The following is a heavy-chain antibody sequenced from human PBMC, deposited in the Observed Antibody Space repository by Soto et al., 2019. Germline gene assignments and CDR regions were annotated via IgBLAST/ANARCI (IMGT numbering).Heavy chain of an antibody. CDR3: ARDRGLRPGEGMDV. D-gene: IGHD3-10*01. Sequence: QVQLVESGGGVVQPGRSLRLSCAASGFTFSSYGMHWVRQAPGKGLEWVAVIWYDGSNKYYADSVKGRFTISRDNSKNTLYLQMNSLRAEDTAVYYCARDRGLRPGEGMDVWGQGTTVTVSS. CDR1: GFTFSSYG. J-gene: IGHJ6*02. CDR2: IWYDGSNK. V-gene: IGHV3-33*01.